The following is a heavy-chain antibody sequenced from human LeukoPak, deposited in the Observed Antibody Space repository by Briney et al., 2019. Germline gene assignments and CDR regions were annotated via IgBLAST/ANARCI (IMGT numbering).Heavy chain of an antibody. CDR2: IFYSGST. J-gene: IGHJ4*02. CDR1: SVSITSSY. CDR3: AGTNWNEGLHSDY. Sequence: SGTLSLTCTVSSVSITSSYWSWFRQTPGERLEWIGYIFYSGSTHYNPSLKSRVTISIDTSKKVFSLKLTSVTAADTAVYYCAGTNWNEGLHSDYWGQGTLVTVSS. D-gene: IGHD1-20*01. V-gene: IGHV4-59*01.